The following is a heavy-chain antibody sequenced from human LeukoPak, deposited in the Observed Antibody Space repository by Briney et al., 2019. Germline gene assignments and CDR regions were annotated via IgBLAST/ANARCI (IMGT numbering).Heavy chain of an antibody. V-gene: IGHV3-15*01. Sequence: GGSLRLSCAASGFTFSNAWMSWVRQAPGKGLEWVGRIKSKTDGGTTDYAAPVKGRFTISRDDSKNTLYLQMNSLKTEDTAVYYCAKDYKAYCGGDCPSLWGQGTLVTVSS. D-gene: IGHD2-21*02. CDR2: IKSKTDGGTT. CDR1: GFTFSNAW. J-gene: IGHJ4*02. CDR3: AKDYKAYCGGDCPSL.